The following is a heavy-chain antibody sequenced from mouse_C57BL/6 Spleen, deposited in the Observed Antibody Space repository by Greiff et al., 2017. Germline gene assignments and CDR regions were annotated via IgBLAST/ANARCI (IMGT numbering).Heavy chain of an antibody. CDR1: GFSLTSYG. CDR3: ARNKGITTVVAPYYAMDY. D-gene: IGHD1-1*01. J-gene: IGHJ4*01. CDR2: IWIGGST. V-gene: IGHV2-2*01. Sequence: QVQLKESGPGLVQPSQSLSITCTVSGFSLTSYGVHWVRQSPGKGLEWLGVIWIGGSTDYNAAFISRLSISKDNSKSQVFFKMNSLQADDTAIYYCARNKGITTVVAPYYAMDYWGQGTSVTVSS.